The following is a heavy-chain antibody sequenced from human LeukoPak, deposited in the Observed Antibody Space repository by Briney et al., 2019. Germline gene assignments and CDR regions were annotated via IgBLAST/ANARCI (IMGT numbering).Heavy chain of an antibody. D-gene: IGHD5-12*01. V-gene: IGHV3-7*01. Sequence: GGSLRLSCVDSGITFSKYWMNWVRQAPGKGLEWVANMKHDGNEKHYVDSEEGRFTISRDNAKSSLYLQMNNLRAEDTAVYYCARDLGHSGYDLYDYWGQGTLVTVSS. J-gene: IGHJ4*02. CDR1: GITFSKYW. CDR3: ARDLGHSGYDLYDY. CDR2: MKHDGNEK.